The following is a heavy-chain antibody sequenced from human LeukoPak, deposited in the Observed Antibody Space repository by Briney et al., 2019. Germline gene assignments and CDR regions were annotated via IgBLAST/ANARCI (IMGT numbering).Heavy chain of an antibody. CDR3: ARDTAMAGFDAFDI. V-gene: IGHV3-30*04. Sequence: PGGSLRLSCAASGFTISSYAMHWVRQAPGKGLEWVAVISYDGSNKYYADSVKGRFTISRDNSKNTLYLQMNSLRAEDTAVYYCARDTAMAGFDAFDIWGQGTMVTVSS. CDR1: GFTISSYA. D-gene: IGHD5-18*01. J-gene: IGHJ3*02. CDR2: ISYDGSNK.